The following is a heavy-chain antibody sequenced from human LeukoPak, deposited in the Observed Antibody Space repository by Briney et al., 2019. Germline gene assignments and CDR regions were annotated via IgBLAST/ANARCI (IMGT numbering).Heavy chain of an antibody. V-gene: IGHV3-9*03. Sequence: PGRSLRLSCAASGFTFDDYAMHWVRQAPGKGLEWVSGISWNSGSIGYADSVKGRFTISRDNGKNSLYLQMNSLRAEDMALYYCAKSSSAAAGSAWFDPWGQGTLVTVSS. CDR1: GFTFDDYA. CDR3: AKSSSAAAGSAWFDP. J-gene: IGHJ5*02. D-gene: IGHD6-13*01. CDR2: ISWNSGSI.